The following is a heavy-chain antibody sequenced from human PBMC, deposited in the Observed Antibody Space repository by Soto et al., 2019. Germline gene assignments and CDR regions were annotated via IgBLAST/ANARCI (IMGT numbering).Heavy chain of an antibody. V-gene: IGHV3-23*01. Sequence: GGSLRLSCAASGFTFSSYAMSWVRQAPGKGLEWVSAISGSGGSTYYADSVKGRFTISRDNSKNTLYLQMNSLRAEDTAVYYCAKLESDIVVVVAATPGPGIAEYFQHWGQGTLVTVSS. CDR2: ISGSGGST. J-gene: IGHJ1*01. CDR3: AKLESDIVVVVAATPGPGIAEYFQH. D-gene: IGHD2-15*01. CDR1: GFTFSSYA.